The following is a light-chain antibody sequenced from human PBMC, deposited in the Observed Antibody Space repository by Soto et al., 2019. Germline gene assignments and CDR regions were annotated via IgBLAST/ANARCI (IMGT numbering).Light chain of an antibody. J-gene: IGKJ2*01. V-gene: IGKV1-39*01. CDR3: QQYNSHSFYT. CDR2: AAS. Sequence: DIQMTQSPSSLSASVGDRVTITCRASQSISSYLNWYQQKPGKAPKLLIYAASSLQSGVPSRFSGSGSGTDFTLTISSLQPDDFAIYFCQQYNSHSFYTFGQGTKLEVK. CDR1: QSISSY.